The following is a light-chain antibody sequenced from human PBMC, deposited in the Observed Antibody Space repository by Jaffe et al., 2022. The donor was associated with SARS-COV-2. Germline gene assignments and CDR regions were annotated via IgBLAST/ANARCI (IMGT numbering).Light chain of an antibody. CDR3: QQYNNWPRT. Sequence: EIVMTQSPATLSVSPGKRATLFCRASQSVTRNLAWYQQKPGQAPRLLIYGASTRATGIPARFSGSGSGTEFTLTISSLQSEDFAVYYCQQYNNWPRTFGQGTKVEIK. V-gene: IGKV3-15*01. CDR1: QSVTRN. CDR2: GAS. J-gene: IGKJ1*01.